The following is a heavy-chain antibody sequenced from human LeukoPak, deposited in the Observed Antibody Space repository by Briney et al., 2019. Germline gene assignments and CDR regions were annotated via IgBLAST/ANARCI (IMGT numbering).Heavy chain of an antibody. CDR3: AGKYCSDGSCYSGEDY. D-gene: IGHD2-15*01. Sequence: QPGGPLRLSCAASGFTVSSNYMSWVRQAPGKGLEWVSLIYSGGNTDYADSVKGRFTISRDNSKNTLYLQMNSLRAEDTAVYYCAGKYCSDGSCYSGEDYWGQGTLVTVSS. J-gene: IGHJ4*02. CDR1: GFTVSSNY. CDR2: IYSGGNT. V-gene: IGHV3-53*01.